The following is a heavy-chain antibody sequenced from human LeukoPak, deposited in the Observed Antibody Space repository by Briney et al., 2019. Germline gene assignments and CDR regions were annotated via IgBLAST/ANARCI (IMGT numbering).Heavy chain of an antibody. CDR1: GFTFSSYW. Sequence: GGSLRLSCAASGFTFSSYWMHWVRQAPGKGLVWVSRINSDGSSTSYADSVKGRFTISRDNSKNTLYLQMNSLRAEDTAVYYCARSLSLYSYGYYFDYWGQGTLVTVSS. CDR2: INSDGSST. V-gene: IGHV3-74*01. CDR3: ARSLSLYSYGYYFDY. D-gene: IGHD5-18*01. J-gene: IGHJ4*02.